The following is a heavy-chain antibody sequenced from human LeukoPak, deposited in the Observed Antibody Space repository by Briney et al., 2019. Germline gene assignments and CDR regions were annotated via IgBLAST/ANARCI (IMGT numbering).Heavy chain of an antibody. CDR1: GFTFDDYG. J-gene: IGHJ6*03. CDR3: ARAETSRYSYGTYYYYMDV. CDR2: INWNGGST. V-gene: IGHV3-20*04. Sequence: GGSLRLSCAASGFTFDDYGMSWVRQAPGKGLEWVSGINWNGGSTGYADSVKGRFTISRDNAKNSLCLQMNSLRAEDTALYYCARAETSRYSYGTYYYYMDVWGKGTTVTVSS. D-gene: IGHD5-18*01.